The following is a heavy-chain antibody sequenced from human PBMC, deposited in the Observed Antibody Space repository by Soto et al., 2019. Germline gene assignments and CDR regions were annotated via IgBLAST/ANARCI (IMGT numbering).Heavy chain of an antibody. CDR3: AREGRASNSWFDY. J-gene: IGHJ4*02. D-gene: IGHD6-19*01. CDR2: ISAHNGNT. CDR1: GYTFSNYG. Sequence: ASVKVSCKASGYTFSNYGISWVRQAPGQGLEWMGWISAHNGNTNYAQKLRGRVTMTTDTSTSTVYMELRSLRSDDTAVYHCAREGRASNSWFDYWGQGTLVTVSS. V-gene: IGHV1-18*01.